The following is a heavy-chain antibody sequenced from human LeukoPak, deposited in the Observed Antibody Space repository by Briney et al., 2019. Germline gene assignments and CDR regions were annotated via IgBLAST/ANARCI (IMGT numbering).Heavy chain of an antibody. CDR2: ICGNGDCT. Sequence: GGSLRLSCAASGFTFSGYAMSWVRQPPGQGLEWVSGICGNGDCTYYADSVKGRFTISRDNSKNTVYLQMNSLRAEDTAVYYCAKGGIVVVLGDWGQGTLVTVSS. D-gene: IGHD3-22*01. CDR1: GFTFSGYA. J-gene: IGHJ4*02. V-gene: IGHV3-23*01. CDR3: AKGGIVVVLGD.